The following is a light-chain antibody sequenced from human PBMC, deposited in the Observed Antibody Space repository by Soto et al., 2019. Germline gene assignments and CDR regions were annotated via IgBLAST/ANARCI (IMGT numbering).Light chain of an antibody. V-gene: IGLV2-14*01. Sequence: QSALTQPASVSGSPGQSIAISCTGTSSDVGGYSYVSWYQQQPGKAPKLVISDVSNGPSGVSDRFSGSKSGNTASLTISGLQTEDEADYYCASYTTSSTYVFGTGTKLTVL. J-gene: IGLJ1*01. CDR1: SSDVGGYSY. CDR3: ASYTTSSTYV. CDR2: DVS.